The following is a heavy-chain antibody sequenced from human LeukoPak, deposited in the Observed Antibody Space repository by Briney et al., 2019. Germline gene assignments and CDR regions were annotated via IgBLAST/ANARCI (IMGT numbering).Heavy chain of an antibody. Sequence: SETLSLTCTVSGGSISSDYWSWIRQPPGEGLEWIRYIYYSGSTNYNPSLKSRVTISVDTSKNQFSLKLSSVTAADTAVYYCARVTIFGVVKISDAFDIWGQGTMVTVSS. J-gene: IGHJ3*02. D-gene: IGHD3-3*01. CDR3: ARVTIFGVVKISDAFDI. V-gene: IGHV4-59*01. CDR2: IYYSGST. CDR1: GGSISSDY.